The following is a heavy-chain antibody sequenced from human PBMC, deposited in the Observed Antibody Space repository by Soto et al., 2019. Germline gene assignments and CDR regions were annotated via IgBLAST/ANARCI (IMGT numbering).Heavy chain of an antibody. V-gene: IGHV4-59*08. CDR3: ARLGGYYQAFDQ. J-gene: IGHJ4*02. CDR2: IYYSGST. Sequence: QVQLQESGPGLVKPSETLSLTCTVSGGSINTYYWSWFRQPPGKGLEWIGYIYYSGSTTYNPSLKSXVTXSVXTSKNQFSLKLNSVTAADTAVYYCARLGGYYQAFDQWGQGSLVTVSS. D-gene: IGHD3-22*01. CDR1: GGSINTYY.